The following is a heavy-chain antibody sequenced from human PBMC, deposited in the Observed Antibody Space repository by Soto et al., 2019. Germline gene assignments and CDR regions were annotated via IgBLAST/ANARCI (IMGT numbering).Heavy chain of an antibody. J-gene: IGHJ4*02. Sequence: GGSLRLSCAASGFTFTRYSMNWVRQAPGKGLEWVSSISSTTNYVYYGGSMKGRFTISRDNAKNSLYLEMNSLRAEDTAVYYCARESEDLTSNFDYWGQGTLVTVSS. CDR2: ISSTTNYV. V-gene: IGHV3-21*06. CDR3: ARESEDLTSNFDY. CDR1: GFTFTRYS.